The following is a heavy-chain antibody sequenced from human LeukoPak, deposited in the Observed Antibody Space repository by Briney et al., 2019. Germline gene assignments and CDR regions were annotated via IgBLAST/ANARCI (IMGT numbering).Heavy chain of an antibody. Sequence: SETLSLTCSVSGGSIRKYYWSWIRQPPGKGLEWTGYIYHSGSTNYNPSLKSRVTISVDTSKNQFSLKLSSVTAADTGVYYCARGFPPIDWGQGTLVTDSS. CDR3: ARGFPPID. D-gene: IGHD2/OR15-2a*01. CDR1: GGSIRKYY. CDR2: IYHSGST. V-gene: IGHV4-59*13. J-gene: IGHJ4*02.